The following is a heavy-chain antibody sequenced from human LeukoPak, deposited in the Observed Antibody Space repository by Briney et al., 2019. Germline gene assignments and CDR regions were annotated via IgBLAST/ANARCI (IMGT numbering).Heavy chain of an antibody. J-gene: IGHJ1*01. CDR1: GFTFSSYG. CDR3: AKDRIPRLRRYDSSGYYTYFQE. CDR2: ISYDGSNK. Sequence: GGSLRLSCVASGFTFSSYGMHWVRQAPGKGLEWVAVISYDGSNKYYADSVKGRFTISRDNSKNSLYLQMNSLRTEDTALYYCAKDRIPRLRRYDSSGYYTYFQEWGQGTLVTVSS. V-gene: IGHV3-30*18. D-gene: IGHD3-22*01.